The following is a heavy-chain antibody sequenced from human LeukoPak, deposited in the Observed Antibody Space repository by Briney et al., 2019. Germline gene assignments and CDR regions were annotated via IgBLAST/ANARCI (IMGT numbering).Heavy chain of an antibody. CDR2: ISSNSVYI. CDR1: GFPFSSYS. J-gene: IGHJ6*02. V-gene: IGHV3-21*01. D-gene: IGHD6-13*01. CDR3: ARLKGGDLSSWYYYYGMDV. Sequence: GGSLRLSCAASGFPFSSYSMNWVRQAPGKGLEWVSSISSNSVYIYYADSVKGRFTISRDNAKNSLYLQMNSLRAEDTAVYYCARLKGGDLSSWYYYYGMDVWGQGTTVTVS.